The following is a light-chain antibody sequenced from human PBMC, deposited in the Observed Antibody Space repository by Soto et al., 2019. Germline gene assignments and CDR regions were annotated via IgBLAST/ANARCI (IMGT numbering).Light chain of an antibody. CDR3: QQYNNWPRT. CDR2: GAS. J-gene: IGKJ1*01. CDR1: QSVSSY. V-gene: IGKV3-15*01. Sequence: EIVLTQSPATLSLSPGERDTLSCRASQSVSSYLAWYQQKPGQAPRLLIYGASTRATGIPARFSGSGSGTEFTLTISSLQSEDFAVYYCQQYNNWPRTFGQGTKVDNK.